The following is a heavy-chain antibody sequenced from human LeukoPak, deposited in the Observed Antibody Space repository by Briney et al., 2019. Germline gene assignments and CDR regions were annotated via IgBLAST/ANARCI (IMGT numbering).Heavy chain of an antibody. Sequence: SETLSLTCTVSGGSIGSYYWSWIRQPPGKGLEWIGYIYYTGTTTYNPSLKSRVTISLDTSKNQFSLKLTSMTDADTAVYYCARAYSYGLIHGAFDIWGQGTMVTVSS. CDR2: IYYTGTT. V-gene: IGHV4-59*01. J-gene: IGHJ3*02. CDR1: GGSIGSYY. CDR3: ARAYSYGLIHGAFDI. D-gene: IGHD5-18*01.